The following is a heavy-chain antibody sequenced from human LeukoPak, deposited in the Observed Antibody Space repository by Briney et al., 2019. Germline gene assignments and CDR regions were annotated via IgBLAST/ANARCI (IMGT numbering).Heavy chain of an antibody. CDR1: GYSFTNKW. D-gene: IGHD3-22*01. Sequence: GESLKISCQGSGYSFTNKWISWVRQMPGEGLEWMGSIYPGDSDTTYSPSFQGQVTISADKSTNTAYLQWSSLKASDTAMYYCARRGVDSSGYRDAFDIWGQGTMVTVSS. CDR2: IYPGDSDT. J-gene: IGHJ3*02. V-gene: IGHV5-51*01. CDR3: ARRGVDSSGYRDAFDI.